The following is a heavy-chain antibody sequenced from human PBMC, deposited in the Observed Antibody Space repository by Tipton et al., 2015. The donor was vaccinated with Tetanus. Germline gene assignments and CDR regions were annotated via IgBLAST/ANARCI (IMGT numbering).Heavy chain of an antibody. Sequence: GLVKPSQTLSLTCTVSGGSFRSGDHYWSWIRQPPGKGLEWIGYIYYSGNSDYNPSLKSRVTLSVDTSNNQFSLKLNSVTAADTAVYYCARLASYSNHLDAWGQGALVTVSS. V-gene: IGHV4-30-4*01. D-gene: IGHD4-11*01. CDR1: GGSFRSGDHY. CDR3: ARLASYSNHLDA. J-gene: IGHJ4*02. CDR2: IYYSGNS.